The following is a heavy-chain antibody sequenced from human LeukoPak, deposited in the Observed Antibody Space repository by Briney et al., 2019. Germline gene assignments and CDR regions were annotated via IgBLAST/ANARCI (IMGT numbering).Heavy chain of an antibody. V-gene: IGHV3-74*01. CDR1: GFTFSSYR. Sequence: PGGSLRLSCAASGFTFSSYRMHWVRQAPGKGLVWVSRINSDGSSTTYADSVKGRFTISRDNAKNTLYLQMNSLRAEDTAVYYCARGMTTGWYNWFDPWGLGTLVTVSS. CDR3: ARGMTTGWYNWFDP. CDR2: INSDGSST. D-gene: IGHD4-11*01. J-gene: IGHJ5*02.